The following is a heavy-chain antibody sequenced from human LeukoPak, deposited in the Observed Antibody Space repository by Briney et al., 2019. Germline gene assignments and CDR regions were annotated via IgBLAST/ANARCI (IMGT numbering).Heavy chain of an antibody. CDR1: GFTFSDYY. Sequence: PGGSLRLSCAASGFTFSDYYMSWVRQAPGKGLEWVAVISYDGSNKYYADSVKGRFTISRDNSKNTLYLQMNSLRAEDTAVYYCARVGSGWDCWGQGTLVTVSS. D-gene: IGHD2-15*01. J-gene: IGHJ4*02. CDR2: ISYDGSNK. V-gene: IGHV3-30*03. CDR3: ARVGSGWDC.